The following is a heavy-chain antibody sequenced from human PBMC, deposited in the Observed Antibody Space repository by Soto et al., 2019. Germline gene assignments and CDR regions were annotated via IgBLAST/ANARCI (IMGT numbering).Heavy chain of an antibody. J-gene: IGHJ4*02. CDR3: ASNYGYYFDY. Sequence: GGSLRLACAASGFTFSSYAMHWVRQAPGKGLEWVAVISYDGSNKYYADSVKGRFTISRDNSKNTLYLQMNSLRAEDTAVYYCASNYGYYFDYWGQGTLVTVSS. D-gene: IGHD3-10*01. CDR1: GFTFSSYA. V-gene: IGHV3-30-3*01. CDR2: ISYDGSNK.